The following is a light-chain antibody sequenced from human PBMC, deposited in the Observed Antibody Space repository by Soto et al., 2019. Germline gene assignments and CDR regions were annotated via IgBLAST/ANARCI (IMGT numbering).Light chain of an antibody. J-gene: IGKJ5*01. CDR2: DAS. CDR3: QQYNSYSVT. Sequence: DIQLTQSPSSLSASVGDRVTITCRASQTITTYLSWFQQKPGKAPKLLIYDASSLESGVPPRFSGSGSGTEFTLTISSLQTDDFATYYCQQYNSYSVTFGQGTRLEIK. V-gene: IGKV1-5*01. CDR1: QTITTY.